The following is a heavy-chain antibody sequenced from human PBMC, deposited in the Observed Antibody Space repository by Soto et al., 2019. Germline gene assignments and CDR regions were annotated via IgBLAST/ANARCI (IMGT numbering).Heavy chain of an antibody. CDR2: IRFDGSNV. CDR1: DSIFRGYG. J-gene: IGHJ4*02. D-gene: IGHD3-10*02. CDR3: ARDGVGVTTFWGFLDY. V-gene: IGHV3-33*01. Sequence: QVQMVESGGGVVQPGGSLRLSCAVSDSIFRGYGMHWVRQAPGKGLAWVTIIRFDGSNVHYADYVMGRFTISRDNSKNRRYLERNNLRVEDKAVYYCARDGVGVTTFWGFLDYWGQGTLVTVSA.